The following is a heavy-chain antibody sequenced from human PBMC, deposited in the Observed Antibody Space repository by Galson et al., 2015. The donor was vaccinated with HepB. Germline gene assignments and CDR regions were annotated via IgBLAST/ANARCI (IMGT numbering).Heavy chain of an antibody. Sequence: SLRLSCAGTGFTFNSYPMHWVRQAPGKGLEWVAVISSDGSETFYADSVKGRITISRDNSMNTLYLQMKSLTNEDTAVYYCASGELYYDFWSGYYDAFDMWGQGTMVIVSS. D-gene: IGHD3-3*01. CDR1: GFTFNSYP. CDR3: ASGELYYDFWSGYYDAFDM. CDR2: ISSDGSET. J-gene: IGHJ3*02. V-gene: IGHV3-30*04.